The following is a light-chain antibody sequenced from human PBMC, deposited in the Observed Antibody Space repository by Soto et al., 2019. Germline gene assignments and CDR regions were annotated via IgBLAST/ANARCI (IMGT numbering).Light chain of an antibody. Sequence: DIQMTQSPSTLSASVGDRVTITCRASQSISSWLAWYQQKPGKAPKLLIYDASSLESGVPSRFSGSGSGTEFTLTISILQPDAFAKSYCQQYKNGYTFGQGTKLEI. J-gene: IGKJ2*01. CDR2: DAS. CDR1: QSISSW. V-gene: IGKV1-5*01. CDR3: QQYKNGYT.